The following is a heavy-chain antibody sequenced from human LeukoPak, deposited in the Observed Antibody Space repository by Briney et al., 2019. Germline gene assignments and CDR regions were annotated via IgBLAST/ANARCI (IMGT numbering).Heavy chain of an antibody. CDR2: ISSSSGTI. CDR1: GFTFSSYS. D-gene: IGHD6-13*01. J-gene: IGHJ4*02. V-gene: IGHV3-48*04. CDR3: AKGATYSSSWRYFDY. Sequence: GGSLRLSCAASGFTFSSYSMNWVRQAPGKGLEWVSYISSSSGTIYYADSVKGRFTISRDNAKNSLYLQMNSLRAEDTAVYYCAKGATYSSSWRYFDYWGQGTLVTVSS.